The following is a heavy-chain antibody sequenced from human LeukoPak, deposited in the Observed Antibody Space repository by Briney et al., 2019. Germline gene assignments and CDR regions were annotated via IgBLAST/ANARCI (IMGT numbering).Heavy chain of an antibody. J-gene: IGHJ4*02. V-gene: IGHV3-23*01. Sequence: GGSLRLSCAASGFTFSSYAMSWVRQAPGKGLEWVSGISGSGGSTYYADSVKGRFTISRDNSKNTLYLQMNSLRAEDTAVYYCAREFHYYDTSGYYYLDYWGQGTLVTVSS. CDR3: AREFHYYDTSGYYYLDY. CDR2: ISGSGGST. CDR1: GFTFSSYA. D-gene: IGHD3-22*01.